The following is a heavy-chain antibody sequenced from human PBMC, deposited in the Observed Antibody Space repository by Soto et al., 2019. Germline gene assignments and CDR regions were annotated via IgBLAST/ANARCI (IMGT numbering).Heavy chain of an antibody. CDR3: AGGGYLDPSRHFDV. J-gene: IGHJ3*01. D-gene: IGHD5-18*01. CDR1: GDTFSRYT. V-gene: IGHV1-69*13. CDR2: IVPNFGTP. Sequence: SVKVSCKASGDTFSRYTFNWVRQAPGQGLEWMGGIVPNFGTPNYAPTFQDRVAITADESTNTAYMEINGLTTEDTAIYYCAGGGYLDPSRHFDVWGQGTLVTVSS.